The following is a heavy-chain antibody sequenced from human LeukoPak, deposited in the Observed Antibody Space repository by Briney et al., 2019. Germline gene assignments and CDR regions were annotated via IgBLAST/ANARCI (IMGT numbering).Heavy chain of an antibody. Sequence: PSETLSLTCTVSGASFNGNFWTWVRQSPGKGLEWIGYIDASGSTRYHPSLQNRVTMSLDTSKNQFFLRLTSVTAADTALYFCARMPGRSPDYWGQGTLVTVSS. J-gene: IGHJ4*02. CDR1: GASFNGNF. CDR2: IDASGST. CDR3: ARMPGRSPDY. D-gene: IGHD3-10*01. V-gene: IGHV4-4*08.